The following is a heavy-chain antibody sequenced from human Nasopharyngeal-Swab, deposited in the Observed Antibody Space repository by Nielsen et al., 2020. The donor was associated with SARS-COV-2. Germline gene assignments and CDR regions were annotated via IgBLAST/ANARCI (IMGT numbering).Heavy chain of an antibody. V-gene: IGHV4-34*01. CDR2: INHSGST. Sequence: SETLSLTCAVYGGSFSGYYWSWIRQPPGKGLEWIGEINHSGSTNYNPSLKSRVTISVDTSKNQFSLKLSSVTAADTAVYYCARGGSSSWYGYYYYGMDVWSQGTTVTVSS. D-gene: IGHD6-13*01. J-gene: IGHJ6*02. CDR1: GGSFSGYY. CDR3: ARGGSSSWYGYYYYGMDV.